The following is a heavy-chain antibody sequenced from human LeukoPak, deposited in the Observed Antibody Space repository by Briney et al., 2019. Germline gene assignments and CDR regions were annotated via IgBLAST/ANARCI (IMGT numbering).Heavy chain of an antibody. V-gene: IGHV3-33*08. CDR1: GFTFSSYT. J-gene: IGHJ4*02. CDR2: IWYDGSNK. Sequence: GGSLRLSCAASGFTFSSYTIHWVRQAPGKGLEWVAVIWYDGSNKYYADSVKGRSTISRDNSQNTMYLQVNDLRAEDTAVYYCARLLGSYFDYWGQGTLVTVSS. CDR3: ARLLGSYFDY. D-gene: IGHD7-27*01.